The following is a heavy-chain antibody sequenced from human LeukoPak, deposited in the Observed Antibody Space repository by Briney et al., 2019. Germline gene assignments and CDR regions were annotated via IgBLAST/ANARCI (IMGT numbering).Heavy chain of an antibody. Sequence: SVKVSCKASGGTFSSYTISWVRQAPGQGLEWMGRIIPILGIANYAQKFQGRVTITADKSTSTAYMELSSLRSEDTAVYYCARADYGDYVMPYYYHGMDVWGQGTTVTVSS. CDR1: GGTFSSYT. J-gene: IGHJ6*02. D-gene: IGHD4-17*01. CDR2: IIPILGIA. CDR3: ARADYGDYVMPYYYHGMDV. V-gene: IGHV1-69*02.